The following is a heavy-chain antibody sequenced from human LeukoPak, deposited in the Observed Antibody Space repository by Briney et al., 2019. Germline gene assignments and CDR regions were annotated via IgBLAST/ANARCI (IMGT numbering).Heavy chain of an antibody. CDR2: ISGSGGRT. CDR3: AKDSLSYSSGWYNLGYFDY. V-gene: IGHV3-23*01. J-gene: IGHJ4*02. Sequence: PGGSLRLSCAASEFTFSSYAMSWVRQAPGKGLEWVSAISGSGGRTYYAESVKGRFTISRDNNENTLYLQMNSLRPEDTAVYYCAKDSLSYSSGWYNLGYFDYWGQGSLVTVSS. CDR1: EFTFSSYA. D-gene: IGHD6-19*01.